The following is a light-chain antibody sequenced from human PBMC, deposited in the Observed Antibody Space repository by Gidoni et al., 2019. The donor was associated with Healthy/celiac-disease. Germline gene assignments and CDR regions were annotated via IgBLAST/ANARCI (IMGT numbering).Light chain of an antibody. CDR2: GAS. Sequence: EIVLTQSPGTLSLSPGERATLSCRASQSVSSGYLAWYQQKPGQAPRLLIFGASSRATGIPDRFSGSGSGSVFTLTISRLEPEDFAVYYCQQYGSSPQTFGQGTKVEIK. CDR1: QSVSSGY. V-gene: IGKV3-20*01. J-gene: IGKJ1*01. CDR3: QQYGSSPQT.